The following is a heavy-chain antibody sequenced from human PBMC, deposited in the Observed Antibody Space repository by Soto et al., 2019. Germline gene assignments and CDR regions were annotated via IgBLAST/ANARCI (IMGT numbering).Heavy chain of an antibody. D-gene: IGHD6-13*01. V-gene: IGHV3-64*01. Sequence: GGSLRLSCAASGFTFSSYAMHWVRQAPGKRLEYVSAISSNGGSTYYANSVKGRFTISRDNSKNTLYLQMGSLRAEDMAVYYCARVGPTYSSSWYYYYYYMDVWGKGTTVTVSS. CDR2: ISSNGGST. CDR3: ARVGPTYSSSWYYYYYYMDV. CDR1: GFTFSSYA. J-gene: IGHJ6*03.